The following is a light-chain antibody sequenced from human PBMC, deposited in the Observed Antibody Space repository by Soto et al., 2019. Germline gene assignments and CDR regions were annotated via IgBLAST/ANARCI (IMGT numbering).Light chain of an antibody. V-gene: IGKV1-27*01. CDR3: QRYKNGPPR. CDR1: QGISNF. Sequence: DIQMTQSPSSLSASVGDRVTITCRASQGISNFLAWYQQKPGKVPQLLIYAAPTLQSGVTSRFGGSGSGTDFALTISSLQPEDVATDYCQRYKNGPPRFGPGTKVEIK. J-gene: IGKJ3*01. CDR2: AAP.